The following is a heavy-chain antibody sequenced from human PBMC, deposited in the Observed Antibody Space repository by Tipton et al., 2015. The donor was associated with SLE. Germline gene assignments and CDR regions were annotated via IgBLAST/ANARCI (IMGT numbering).Heavy chain of an antibody. Sequence: TLSLTCTVSGGSISSGSYYWSWIRRPAGKGLEWIGRIYTSGSTNYNPSLKSRVTISVDTSKNQFSLKLNSVTAADTAVYYCARFRDEYYYYAMDVWGQGTTVTVSS. J-gene: IGHJ6*02. V-gene: IGHV4-61*02. CDR2: IYTSGST. CDR1: GGSISSGSYY. CDR3: ARFRDEYYYYAMDV.